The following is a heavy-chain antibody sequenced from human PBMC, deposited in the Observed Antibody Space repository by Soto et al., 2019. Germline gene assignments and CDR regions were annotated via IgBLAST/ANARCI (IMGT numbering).Heavy chain of an antibody. V-gene: IGHV4-59*13. J-gene: IGHJ5*02. CDR3: ARDLGYSSSYWFDP. D-gene: IGHD6-6*01. CDR2: IYYSGST. CDR1: GGSISSYY. Sequence: TLSLTCTVSGGSISSYYWSWIRQPPGKGLEWIGYIYYSGSTNYNPSLKSRVTISVDTSKNQFSLKLSSVTAADTAVYYCARDLGYSSSYWFDPWGQGTLVTVSS.